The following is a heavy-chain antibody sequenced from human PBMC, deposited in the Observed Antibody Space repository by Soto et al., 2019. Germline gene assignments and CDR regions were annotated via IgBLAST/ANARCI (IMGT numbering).Heavy chain of an antibody. CDR3: TRDGMTTGDT. D-gene: IGHD2-21*02. CDR2: VFSSVSA. CDR1: GVSVKSYT. Sequence: SETLSLTCTVSGVSVKSYTWSWVRQPANKGLEWIGRVFSSVSANYSPSLKSRVRISMDTPENRISLKLDSVTAADAGVYYCTRDGMTTGDTWGPGTLVTVSS. J-gene: IGHJ4*02. V-gene: IGHV4-4*07.